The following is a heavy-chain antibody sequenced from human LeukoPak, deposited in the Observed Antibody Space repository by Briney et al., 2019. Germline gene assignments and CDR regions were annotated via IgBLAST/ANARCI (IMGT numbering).Heavy chain of an antibody. J-gene: IGHJ6*03. D-gene: IGHD7-27*01. CDR3: AKGIRQLGNYYYYMDV. CDR1: GFTFSSYS. V-gene: IGHV3-48*01. CDR2: ISSSSSTI. Sequence: GGSLRLSCAASGFTFSSYSMNWVRQAPGKGLEWISYISSSSSTIYYADSVKGRFTISRDNAKNMLYLQMNSLRAEDTALYYCAKGIRQLGNYYYYMDVWGKGTTVTVSS.